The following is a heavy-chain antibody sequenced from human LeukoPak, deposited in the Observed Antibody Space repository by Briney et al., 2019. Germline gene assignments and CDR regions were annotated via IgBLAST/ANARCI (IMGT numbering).Heavy chain of an antibody. CDR3: ARRKDRIFGVVIRDDAFDI. CDR2: IYYSGST. V-gene: IGHV4-39*01. J-gene: IGHJ3*02. CDR1: GGSISSNSYY. Sequence: SETLSLTCTVSGGSISSNSYYWGWIRQPPGKGLEWIGSIYYSGSTYYNPSLKSRVTISVDTSKNQFSLKLSSVTAADTAVYYCARRKDRIFGVVIRDDAFDIWGQGTMVTVSS. D-gene: IGHD3-3*02.